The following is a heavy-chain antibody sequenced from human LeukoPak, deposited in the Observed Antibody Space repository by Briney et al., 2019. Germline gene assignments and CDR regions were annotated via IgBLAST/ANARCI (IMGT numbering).Heavy chain of an antibody. CDR3: AKDQIGYCSGGSCLDGGLSYMDV. D-gene: IGHD2-15*01. Sequence: GGSLRLSCAASGFTFSSYAMSWVRQAPGKGLEWVSAISGSGGSTYYADSAKGRFTISRDNSKNTLYLQMNSLRAEDTAVYYCAKDQIGYCSGGSCLDGGLSYMDVWGKGTTVTVSS. CDR2: ISGSGGST. J-gene: IGHJ6*03. CDR1: GFTFSSYA. V-gene: IGHV3-23*01.